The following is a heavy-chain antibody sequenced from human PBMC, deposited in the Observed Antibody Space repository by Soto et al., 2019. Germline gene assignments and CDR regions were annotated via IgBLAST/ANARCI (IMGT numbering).Heavy chain of an antibody. V-gene: IGHV4-39*01. CDR1: CGSISSSSYF. Sequence: SGTLSPPCPVSCGSISSSSYFWGWFRQPPGKGLEWIGSIYYSGSTYYNPSLKSRVTISVDTSKNQFPLKLSSVTAADTAVYYCARQAAAASYYWGQGTLVTVSS. J-gene: IGHJ4*02. D-gene: IGHD6-13*01. CDR2: IYYSGST. CDR3: ARQAAAASYY.